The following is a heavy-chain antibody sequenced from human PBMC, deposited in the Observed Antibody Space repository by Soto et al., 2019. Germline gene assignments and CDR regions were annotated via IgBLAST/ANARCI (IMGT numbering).Heavy chain of an antibody. CDR1: GGSISGYY. Sequence: QVQLQESGPGLVKPAETLSLTCTVSGGSISGYYWSWIRQPPGKGLEWIGFTYSSGSTTSNPSLKSRVSISIDTSRKEFSLKLTSVTPADTAVYYCARGCDYADPFDFWGQGTLVTVSS. J-gene: IGHJ4*02. CDR2: TYSSGST. V-gene: IGHV4-59*01. CDR3: ARGCDYADPFDF. D-gene: IGHD4-17*01.